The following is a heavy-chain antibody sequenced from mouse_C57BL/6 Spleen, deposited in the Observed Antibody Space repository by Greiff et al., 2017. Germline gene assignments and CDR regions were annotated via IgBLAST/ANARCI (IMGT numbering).Heavy chain of an antibody. CDR1: GYTFTSYW. D-gene: IGHD4-1*01. CDR2: IYPGSGST. Sequence: VQLQQPGAELVKPGASVKMSCKASGYTFTSYWITWVKQRPGQGLEWIGDIYPGSGSTNYNEKFKRKATLTVDTSSSTAYMQLSSLTSEDAAGYYCARSNWDVKEYWGQGTLVTVSA. V-gene: IGHV1-55*01. CDR3: ARSNWDVKEY. J-gene: IGHJ3*01.